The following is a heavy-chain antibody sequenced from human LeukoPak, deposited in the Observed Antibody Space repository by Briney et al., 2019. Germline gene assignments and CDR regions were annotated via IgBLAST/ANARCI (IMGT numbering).Heavy chain of an antibody. Sequence: GGTLRLSCAASEFTFSSYAMTWVRQAPGKGLEWISAITATGSDTFYADSVKGRFTISGDNSKSILYLQMNSLRAEDTALYYCAKFTSGWFEDCWGQGTLVTVSS. V-gene: IGHV3-23*01. CDR2: ITATGSDT. CDR1: EFTFSSYA. D-gene: IGHD6-19*01. CDR3: AKFTSGWFEDC. J-gene: IGHJ4*02.